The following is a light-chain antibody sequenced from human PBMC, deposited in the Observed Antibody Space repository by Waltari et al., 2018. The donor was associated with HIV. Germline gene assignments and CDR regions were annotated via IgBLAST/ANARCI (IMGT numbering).Light chain of an antibody. CDR2: EVS. V-gene: IGLV2-23*02. Sequence: QSALTQPASVSGSPGQSITISCTGTSSDVGSYHLVSWYQQHPGKAPKLMIYEVSKRPSGVSNRFSGSKSGNTASLTISGLQAEDEADYYCCSYAGSSNRVFGGGTKVTVL. CDR1: SSDVGSYHL. CDR3: CSYAGSSNRV. J-gene: IGLJ3*02.